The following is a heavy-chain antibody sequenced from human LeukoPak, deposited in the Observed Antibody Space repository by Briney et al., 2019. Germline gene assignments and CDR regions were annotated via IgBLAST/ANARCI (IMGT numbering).Heavy chain of an antibody. D-gene: IGHD3-10*01. J-gene: IGHJ4*02. CDR2: TPYDEIHK. V-gene: IGHV3-30-3*01. CDR3: ARDLFGSIDY. Sequence: GRSLRLSCVASGFTFSTSAMHWVRQAPGKGLGWVAVTPYDEIHKFYAESVKGRFTTSRDNSKNTLYLQMNSLRPEDTAVYYCARDLFGSIDYWGQGILVTVSS. CDR1: GFTFSTSA.